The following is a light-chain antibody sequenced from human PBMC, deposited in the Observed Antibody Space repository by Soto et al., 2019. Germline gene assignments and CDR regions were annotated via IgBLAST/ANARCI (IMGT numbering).Light chain of an antibody. CDR2: EAT. CDR1: SSDIGIYNL. Sequence: QSVLTQPASVSGSPGQSITISCTGTSSDIGIYNLVSWYQQHPGKAPKLIIYEATKRPSGVSNRFSGSKSGNTVSLTVSGLQAEDEAVYYCCLSASRTTFMFGGGTKLTVL. V-gene: IGLV2-23*02. J-gene: IGLJ3*02. CDR3: CLSASRTTFM.